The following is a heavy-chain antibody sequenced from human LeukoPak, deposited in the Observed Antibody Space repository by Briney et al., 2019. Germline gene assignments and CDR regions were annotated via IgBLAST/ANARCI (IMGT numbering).Heavy chain of an antibody. CDR1: GFTFSSYS. CDR2: ISSSSSYI. D-gene: IGHD3-22*01. Sequence: GGSLRLSCAASGFTFSSYSMNWVRQAPGKGLEWVSSISSSSSYIHYADSVKGRFTISRDNAKNSLYLQMDSLRAEDTAVYYCARDDSSGYYSYWGQGTLVAVSS. CDR3: ARDDSSGYYSY. J-gene: IGHJ4*02. V-gene: IGHV3-21*01.